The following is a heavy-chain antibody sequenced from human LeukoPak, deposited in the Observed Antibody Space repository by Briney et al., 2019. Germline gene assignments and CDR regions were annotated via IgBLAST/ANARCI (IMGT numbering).Heavy chain of an antibody. CDR1: GFTFRTYG. CDR2: ISYDGSNK. V-gene: IGHV3-30*19. D-gene: IGHD1-14*01. J-gene: IGHJ4*02. CDR3: AREVWGPEY. Sequence: GGSLRLSCEASGFTFRTYGMHWVRQAPGKGLEWVAVISYDGSNKYYADSVKGRFTISRDNSKNTLYLQMNSLRAEDTAVYYCAREVWGPEYWGQGTLVTVSS.